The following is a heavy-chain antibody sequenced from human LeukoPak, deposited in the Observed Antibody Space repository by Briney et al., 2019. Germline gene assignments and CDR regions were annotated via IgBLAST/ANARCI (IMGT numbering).Heavy chain of an antibody. CDR2: INPNSGGT. CDR1: GYTFTGYY. CDR3: ARGCCYGSGSYSSY. Sequence: ASVKVSCKASGYTFTGYYMHWVRQAPGQGLEWMGWINPNSGGTNYAQKFQGRVTMTRDTSISTAYMELSRLGSDDTAVYYCARGCCYGSGSYSSYWGQGTLVTVSS. D-gene: IGHD3-10*01. J-gene: IGHJ4*02. V-gene: IGHV1-2*02.